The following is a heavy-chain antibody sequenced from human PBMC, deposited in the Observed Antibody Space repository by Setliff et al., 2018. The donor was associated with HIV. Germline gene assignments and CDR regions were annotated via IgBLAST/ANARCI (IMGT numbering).Heavy chain of an antibody. Sequence: ETLSLTCTVSGGSISSYYWTWIRQPPGKGLEWIGYIYYSGTTNYNPSLRSRVTISVDTSKNQFSLKVSSMTAADTAVYYCARNSKNWNYPVEYYDYYMDVWGTGTTVTVSS. V-gene: IGHV4-59*12. CDR1: GGSISSYY. CDR2: IYYSGTT. CDR3: ARNSKNWNYPVEYYDYYMDV. J-gene: IGHJ6*03. D-gene: IGHD1-7*01.